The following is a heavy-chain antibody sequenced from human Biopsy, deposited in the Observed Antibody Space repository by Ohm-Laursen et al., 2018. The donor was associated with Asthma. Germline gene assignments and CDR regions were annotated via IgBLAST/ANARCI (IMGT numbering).Heavy chain of an antibody. CDR3: AKRRGYSGHDNDY. V-gene: IGHV3-30*18. CDR2: ISYDGNHK. J-gene: IGHJ4*02. CDR1: GFMFRSFG. D-gene: IGHD5-12*01. Sequence: RSLRLSCAASGFMFRSFGMHWVRQAPGKGLEWVAVISYDGNHKFYEDSVKGRFTISRDNSKNTLYLQMNSRRTEDTAVYYCAKRRGYSGHDNDYWGQGTLVIVSS.